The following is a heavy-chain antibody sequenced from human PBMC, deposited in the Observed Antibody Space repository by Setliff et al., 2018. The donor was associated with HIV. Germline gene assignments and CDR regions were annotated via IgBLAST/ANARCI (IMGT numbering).Heavy chain of an antibody. V-gene: IGHV1-8*01. CDR3: GRGKGVRGVIIRGGLDV. J-gene: IGHJ6*04. CDR1: GHPFSNYD. Sequence: ASVKVSCKTSGHPFSNYDIIWVRRATGQGLEWMGWMNPNSGATGYAQKFKDRFIMTRDTSISTAYMELGSLTSEDTAVYYWGRGKGVRGVIIRGGLDVWGKGTTVTVSS. CDR2: MNPNSGAT. D-gene: IGHD3-10*01.